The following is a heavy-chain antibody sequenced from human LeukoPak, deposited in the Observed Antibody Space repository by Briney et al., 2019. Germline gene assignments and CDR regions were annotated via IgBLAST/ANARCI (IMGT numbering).Heavy chain of an antibody. CDR3: ARDRYSNLDY. J-gene: IGHJ4*02. V-gene: IGHV4-59*01. Sequence: SETLSLTCTVSGGSISSYYWSWIRQPPGKGLEWIGYIYYSGSTNYNPSLKSRVTISEDTSKNQFSLKLSSATAADTAVYYCARDRYSNLDYWGQGTLVTVSS. D-gene: IGHD4-11*01. CDR2: IYYSGST. CDR1: GGSISSYY.